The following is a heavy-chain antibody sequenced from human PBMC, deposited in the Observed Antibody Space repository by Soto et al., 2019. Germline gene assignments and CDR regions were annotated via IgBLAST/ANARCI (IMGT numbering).Heavy chain of an antibody. Sequence: DSLKGRFTICRENYKNTLYLQMNNLRAEETAVYYCAKDRATVTEYVHHWGQGTLVTVSS. CDR3: AKDRATVTEYVHH. J-gene: IGHJ1*01. V-gene: IGHV3-30*02. D-gene: IGHD4-17*01.